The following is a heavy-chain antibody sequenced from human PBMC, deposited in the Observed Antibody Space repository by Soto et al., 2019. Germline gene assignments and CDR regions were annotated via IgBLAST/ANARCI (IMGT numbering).Heavy chain of an antibody. CDR3: ARQKREPFGESYYYYYYGMDV. CDR1: GYTFTSYA. CDR2: INAGNGNT. Sequence: GASVKVSCKASGYTFTSYAMHWVRQAPGQRLEWMGWINAGNGNTKYPQKFQGRVTITRDTSTSTAYMELSRLRSDDTAVYYCARQKREPFGESYYYYYYGMDVWGQGTTVTVSS. D-gene: IGHD3-10*01. V-gene: IGHV1-3*01. J-gene: IGHJ6*02.